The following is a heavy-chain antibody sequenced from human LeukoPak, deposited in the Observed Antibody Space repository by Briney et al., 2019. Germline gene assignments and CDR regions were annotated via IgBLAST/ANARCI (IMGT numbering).Heavy chain of an antibody. Sequence: SETLSLTCAVYGGSFSGYYWSWIRQPPGKGLEWIGEINHSGSTNYNPSLKSRVTISVDTSKNQFSLKLSSVTAADTAVYYCARWKAVTTKNFDYWGQGTLVTVSS. D-gene: IGHD4-17*01. CDR3: ARWKAVTTKNFDY. CDR1: GGSFSGYY. CDR2: INHSGST. J-gene: IGHJ4*02. V-gene: IGHV4-34*01.